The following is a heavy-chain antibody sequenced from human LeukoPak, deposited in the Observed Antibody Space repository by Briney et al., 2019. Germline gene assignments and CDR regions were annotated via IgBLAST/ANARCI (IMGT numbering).Heavy chain of an antibody. D-gene: IGHD5-18*01. V-gene: IGHV3-33*06. Sequence: GGSLRLSCAASGFTFSSYGMHWVRQAPGKGLERVAVIWYDGSNKYYADSVKGRFTISRDNSKNTLYLQMNSLRAEDTAVYYCAKDAHTAMALDIWGQGTMVTVSS. CDR3: AKDAHTAMALDI. CDR2: IWYDGSNK. J-gene: IGHJ3*02. CDR1: GFTFSSYG.